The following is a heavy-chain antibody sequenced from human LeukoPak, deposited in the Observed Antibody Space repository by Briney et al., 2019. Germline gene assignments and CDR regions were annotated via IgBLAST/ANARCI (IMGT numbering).Heavy chain of an antibody. CDR3: AREVPGYYGSGTSHIVGTYFDS. J-gene: IGHJ4*02. CDR1: GGSISSSSYY. V-gene: IGHV4-61*01. CDR2: IYYSGIT. D-gene: IGHD3-10*01. Sequence: PSETLSLTCTVSGGSISSSSYYWGWIRQPPGKGLEWIGYIYYSGITNYNPSLKSRVTISVDTSKNEFSLKLSSVTAADTAVYYCAREVPGYYGSGTSHIVGTYFDSWGQGTLVTVSS.